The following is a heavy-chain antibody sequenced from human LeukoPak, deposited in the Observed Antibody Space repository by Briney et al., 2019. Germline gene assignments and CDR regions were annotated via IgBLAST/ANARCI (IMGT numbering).Heavy chain of an antibody. CDR3: AKDRRSRGVIIPDGIDY. D-gene: IGHD3-10*01. CDR2: ISYDGSNK. J-gene: IGHJ4*02. Sequence: GRSLRLSCAASGFTFSSYGMHWVRQAPGKGLEWVAVISYDGSNKYYADSVKGRFTISRDNSKNTLYLQMNSLRAEDTAVYYCAKDRRSRGVIIPDGIDYWGQGTLATVSS. V-gene: IGHV3-30*18. CDR1: GFTFSSYG.